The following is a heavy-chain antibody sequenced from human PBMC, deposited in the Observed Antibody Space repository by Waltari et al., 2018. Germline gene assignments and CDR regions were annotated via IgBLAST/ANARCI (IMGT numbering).Heavy chain of an antibody. J-gene: IGHJ4*02. CDR2: IVQSGPVR. Sequence: EVHLVESGGGWVQPGGSRSLSCGASGFPLRRFAMGWAREAPGKGLAGLSAIVQSGPVRWYAASVQGRFTISRDNSMTTVGLQMDSLRAKKTAVYHGTKGYCDMEVCYGLDFWAQGTLVTVSS. V-gene: IGHV3-23*04. CDR1: GFPLRRFA. CDR3: TKGYCDMEVCYGLDF. D-gene: IGHD2-21*01.